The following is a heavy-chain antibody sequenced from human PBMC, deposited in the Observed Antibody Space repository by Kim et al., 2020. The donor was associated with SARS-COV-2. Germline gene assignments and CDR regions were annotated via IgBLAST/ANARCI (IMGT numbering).Heavy chain of an antibody. CDR2: MYYSGGT. J-gene: IGHJ4*01. V-gene: IGHV4-39*02. D-gene: IGHD3-3*01. Sequence: SETLSLTCTVSGGHISSSSYYWGWIRQSPGKGLEGIGNMYYSGGTYYNPSLQGRVSMTIQTAESQFSMRLSSVTPADTAILYYSRGLSDFLSFFDSGG. CDR1: GGHISSSSYY. CDR3: SRGLSDFLSFFDS.